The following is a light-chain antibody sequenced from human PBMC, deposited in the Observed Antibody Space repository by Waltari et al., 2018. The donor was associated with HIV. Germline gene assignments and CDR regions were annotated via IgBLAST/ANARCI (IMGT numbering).Light chain of an antibody. CDR1: RLSNYY. J-gene: IGLJ3*02. CDR3: ASRDNNGKRVL. V-gene: IGLV3-19*01. CDR2: DKN. Sequence: SSELTQDPAVSVALGQTVTITCQGDRLSNYYASWHQQKPGQAPILVIYDKNTRPSGIPDRFSGSTSGNTASLTITGSQAEDEADYYCASRDNNGKRVLFGGGTKVTVL.